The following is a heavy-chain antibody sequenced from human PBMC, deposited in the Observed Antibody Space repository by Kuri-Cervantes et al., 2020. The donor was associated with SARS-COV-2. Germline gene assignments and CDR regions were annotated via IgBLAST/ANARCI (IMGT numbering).Heavy chain of an antibody. V-gene: IGHV1-46*01. J-gene: IGHJ6*03. Sequence: ASVKVSCKVSGYTLTELSMHWVRQAPGQGLEWMGIINPSGGSTSYAQKFQGRVTMTRDTSTSTVYMELSSLRSEDTAVYYCARSWGNWRYMDVWGKGTTVTVSS. CDR1: GYTLTELS. D-gene: IGHD1-1*01. CDR2: INPSGGST. CDR3: ARSWGNWRYMDV.